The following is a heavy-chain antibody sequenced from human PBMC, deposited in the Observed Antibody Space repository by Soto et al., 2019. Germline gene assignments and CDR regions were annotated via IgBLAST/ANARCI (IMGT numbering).Heavy chain of an antibody. V-gene: IGHV4-31*03. CDR1: GGSISTGGYY. J-gene: IGHJ5*02. CDR3: ARSVFP. CDR2: ISYSGST. Sequence: QVPLQESGTGLVKPSQTLSLTCTVSGGSISTGGYYWSWIRQHPGKGLEWIGYISYSGSTYYNPSLKRRVTISLDTSKNQFPLKLSSVTAADTAVYYCARSVFPWGQGTLVTVSS.